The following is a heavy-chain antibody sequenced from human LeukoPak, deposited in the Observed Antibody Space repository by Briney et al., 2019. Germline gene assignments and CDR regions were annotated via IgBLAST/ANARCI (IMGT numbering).Heavy chain of an antibody. D-gene: IGHD6-6*01. CDR3: ARDGPKRYSSSSRGYFDY. CDR1: GYTFTSYG. CDR2: ISAYNGNT. V-gene: IGHV1-18*01. Sequence: ASVKVSCKASGYTFTSYGISWVRQAPGQGLEWMGWISAYNGNTNYAQKLQGRVTMTTDTSTSTAYMELRSLRSDDTAVYYCARDGPKRYSSSSRGYFDYRGQGTLVTVSS. J-gene: IGHJ4*02.